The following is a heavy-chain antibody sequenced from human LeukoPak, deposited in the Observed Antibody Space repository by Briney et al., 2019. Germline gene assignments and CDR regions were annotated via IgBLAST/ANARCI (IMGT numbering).Heavy chain of an antibody. V-gene: IGHV1-8*01. CDR1: GYTFTSYD. CDR3: ARTRITIFGVVIIRKDRWFDP. Sequence: GASVKVSCKASGYTFTSYDINWVRQATGQGLEWMGWMNPNSGNTGYAQKFQGRVTMTRNTSISTAYMELSSLRSEDTAVYYCARTRITIFGVVIIRKDRWFDPWGQGTLVTVSS. D-gene: IGHD3-3*01. CDR2: MNPNSGNT. J-gene: IGHJ5*02.